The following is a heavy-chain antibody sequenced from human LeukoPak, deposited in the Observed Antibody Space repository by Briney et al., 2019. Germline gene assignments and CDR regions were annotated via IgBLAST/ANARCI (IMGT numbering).Heavy chain of an antibody. CDR1: GFTFSSYW. J-gene: IGHJ5*02. D-gene: IGHD3-16*01. CDR3: ARHYGP. V-gene: IGHV4-4*02. CDR2: IYHSGST. Sequence: PGGSLRLSCVGSGFTFSSYWMHWVRQPPGKGLEWIGEIYHSGSTNYNPSLKSRVTISVDKSKNQFSLKLNSVTAADTAVYYCARHYGPWGQGTLVTVSS.